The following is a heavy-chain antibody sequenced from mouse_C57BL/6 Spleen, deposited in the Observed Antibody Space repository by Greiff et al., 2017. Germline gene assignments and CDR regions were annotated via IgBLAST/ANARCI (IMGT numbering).Heavy chain of an antibody. V-gene: IGHV1-69*01. Sequence: QVQLQQPGAELVMPGASVKLSCKASGYTFTSYWMHWVKQRPGQGLEWIGEIDPSDSYTNYNQKFKGKSTLTVDKSSSTAYMQLSSLTSEDSAVYYCARPSTGYALDYWGQGTTLTVSS. J-gene: IGHJ2*01. CDR3: ARPSTGYALDY. CDR1: GYTFTSYW. D-gene: IGHD3-2*02. CDR2: IDPSDSYT.